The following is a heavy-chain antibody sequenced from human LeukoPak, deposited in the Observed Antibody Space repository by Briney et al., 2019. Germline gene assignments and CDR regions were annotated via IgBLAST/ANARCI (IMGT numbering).Heavy chain of an antibody. J-gene: IGHJ3*02. CDR3: AKDLRDSVVPAAIPNDAFDI. Sequence: GGSLRLSCAAPGFTFSSYAMSWVRQAPGKGLEWVSAISGSGGSTYYADSVKGRFTISRDNSKNTLYLQMNSLRAEDTAVYYCAKDLRDSVVPAAIPNDAFDIWGQGTMVTVSS. CDR2: ISGSGGST. D-gene: IGHD2-2*02. V-gene: IGHV3-23*01. CDR1: GFTFSSYA.